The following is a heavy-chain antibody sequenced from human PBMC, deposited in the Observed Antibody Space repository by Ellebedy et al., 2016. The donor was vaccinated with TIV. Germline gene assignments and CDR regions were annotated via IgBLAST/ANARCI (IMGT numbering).Heavy chain of an antibody. CDR3: AKDSPYDSSGFYSYMDV. J-gene: IGHJ6*02. CDR2: ITWDGSTI. Sequence: GGSLRLSCAASGFVFDDYAMNWVRQAPGKGLEWVSLITWDGSTIYYADSVKGRFTISRDNSKNSLYLQMNSLRTEDTALYYCAKDSPYDSSGFYSYMDVWGPGTTVTVSS. D-gene: IGHD3-22*01. V-gene: IGHV3-43*01. CDR1: GFVFDDYA.